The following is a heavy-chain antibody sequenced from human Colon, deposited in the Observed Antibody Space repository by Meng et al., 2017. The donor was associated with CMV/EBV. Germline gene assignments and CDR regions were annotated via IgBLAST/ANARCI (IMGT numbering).Heavy chain of an antibody. J-gene: IGHJ5*01. V-gene: IGHV4-39*07. D-gene: IGHD3-3*01. CDR3: VREGGSGFLEWLSTFDS. CDR2: IYYSGNT. Sequence: SETLSLTCTVSGGSISSSRHYWAWIRQPPGKGLEWIGSIYYSGNTFYNPSLGSRVTMSMDTSYNQFSLKVTSVTAADTAVYYCVREGGSGFLEWLSTFDSWGQGTLVTVSS. CDR1: GGSISSSRHY.